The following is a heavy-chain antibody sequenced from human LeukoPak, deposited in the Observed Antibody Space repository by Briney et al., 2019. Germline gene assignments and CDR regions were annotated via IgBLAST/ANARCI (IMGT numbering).Heavy chain of an antibody. CDR3: ARDVGATPGYFDY. J-gene: IGHJ4*02. CDR1: GGSISSYY. CDR2: IYYSGST. Sequence: SETLSLTCTVSGGSISSYYWNWTRRPPGKGLEWIGYIYYSGSTNYNPSLKSRVTISVDTSKNQFSLKLSSVTAADTAVHYCARDVGATPGYFDYWGQGTLVTVSS. V-gene: IGHV4-59*01. D-gene: IGHD1-26*01.